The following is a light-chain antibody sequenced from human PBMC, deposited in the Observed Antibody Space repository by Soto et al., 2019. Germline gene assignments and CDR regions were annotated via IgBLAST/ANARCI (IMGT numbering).Light chain of an antibody. CDR2: GAS. Sequence: EIVLTQSPGTLSVSPGERATLSCRASQSVSSSYLAWYQQKPGQAPRLLICGASSRATGIPDRFSGSGSGTDFTLTISRLEPEDFAVYYCQQYGSSPKDFGQGTRREIK. J-gene: IGKJ5*01. CDR3: QQYGSSPKD. CDR1: QSVSSSY. V-gene: IGKV3-20*01.